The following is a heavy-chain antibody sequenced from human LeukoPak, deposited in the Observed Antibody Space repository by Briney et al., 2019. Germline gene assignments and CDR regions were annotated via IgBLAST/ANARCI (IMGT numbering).Heavy chain of an antibody. CDR2: ISSSGSTI. J-gene: IGHJ4*02. Sequence: GGSLRLSCAASGFTFSSYEMNWVRQAPGKGLEWVSYISSSGSTIYYADSVRGRFTISRDNSKNTLYLEMNSLIPEDTALYYCAKPQEADLWVPDYWGQGTLVTVSS. D-gene: IGHD3-3*01. CDR3: AKPQEADLWVPDY. CDR1: GFTFSSYE. V-gene: IGHV3-48*03.